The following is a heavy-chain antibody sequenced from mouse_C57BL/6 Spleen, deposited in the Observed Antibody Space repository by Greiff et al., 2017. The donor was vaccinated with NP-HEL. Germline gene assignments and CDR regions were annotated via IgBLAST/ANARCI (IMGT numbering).Heavy chain of an antibody. V-gene: IGHV1-80*01. CDR3: ARVDGYYGAMDY. D-gene: IGHD2-3*01. CDR2: IYPGDGDT. Sequence: VQLQQSGAELVKPGASVKISCKASGYAFSSYWMNWVKQRPGKGLEWIGQIYPGDGDTNYNGKFKGKATLTADKSSSTAYMPLSSLTSEDSAVYFCARVDGYYGAMDYWGQGTSVTVSS. J-gene: IGHJ4*01. CDR1: GYAFSSYW.